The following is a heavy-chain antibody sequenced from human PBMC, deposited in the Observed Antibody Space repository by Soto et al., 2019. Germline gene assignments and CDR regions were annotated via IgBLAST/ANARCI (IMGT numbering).Heavy chain of an antibody. CDR2: IYSGDST. CDR1: GFTVSSNY. CDR3: ARGDHGSGSYYYYYYGMDV. J-gene: IGHJ6*02. Sequence: GGSLRLSCAASGFTVSSNYMSWVRQAPGKGLEWVSVIYSGDSTYYADSVKGRFAISRDNSKNTLYLQMNSLRAEDTAVYYCARGDHGSGSYYYYYYGMDVWGQGTTVTVSS. V-gene: IGHV3-53*01. D-gene: IGHD3-10*01.